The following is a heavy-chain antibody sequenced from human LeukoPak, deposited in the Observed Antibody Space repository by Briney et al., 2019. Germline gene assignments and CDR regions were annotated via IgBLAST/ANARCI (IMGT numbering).Heavy chain of an antibody. V-gene: IGHV1-69*06. CDR3: ARDRNHYGSGSLGNWFDP. Sequence: ASVKVSCKASGGTFSSYAISWVRQAPGQGLEWMGGIIPIFGTANYAQKFQGRVTITADKSTSTAYMELSSLRSEDTAVYYCARDRNHYGSGSLGNWFDPWGQGTLVTVSS. CDR2: IIPIFGTA. D-gene: IGHD3-10*01. CDR1: GGTFSSYA. J-gene: IGHJ5*02.